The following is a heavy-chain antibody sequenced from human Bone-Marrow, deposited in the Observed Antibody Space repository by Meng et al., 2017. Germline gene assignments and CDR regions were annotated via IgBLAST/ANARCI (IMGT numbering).Heavy chain of an antibody. Sequence: VQLQRGAAGLLKPSEPLSLPCAVYGGSFSGYYWSWIRQPPGKGLEWIGEINHSGSTNYNPSLESRATISVDTSKNQFSLKLSSVTAADTAVYYCAREVSPYYYGSGSENWFDPWGQGTLVTVSS. CDR2: INHSGST. D-gene: IGHD3-10*01. V-gene: IGHV4-34*01. J-gene: IGHJ5*02. CDR1: GGSFSGYY. CDR3: AREVSPYYYGSGSENWFDP.